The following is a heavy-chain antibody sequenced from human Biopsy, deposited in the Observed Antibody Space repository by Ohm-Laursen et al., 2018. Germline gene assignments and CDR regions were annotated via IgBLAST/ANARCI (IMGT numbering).Heavy chain of an antibody. CDR2: VNPVAEAT. J-gene: IGHJ6*02. CDR3: ARKSPLRLGVCGAIRCFKEVFGMDV. D-gene: IGHD2-21*01. V-gene: IGHV1-46*01. Sequence: GASVKVSCKTSGYTFANYYINWVRKVPGQGLERLGVVNPVAEATMYAQRFQDRITLTRDASTNTVYMDLTSLTSEDTAVYYCARKSPLRLGVCGAIRCFKEVFGMDVWGQGTTVIVSS. CDR1: GYTFANYY.